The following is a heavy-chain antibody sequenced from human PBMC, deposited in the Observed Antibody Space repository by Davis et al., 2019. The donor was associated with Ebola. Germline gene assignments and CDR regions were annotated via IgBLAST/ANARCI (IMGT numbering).Heavy chain of an antibody. D-gene: IGHD3-22*01. J-gene: IGHJ3*02. Sequence: GGSLRLSCAASGFTVSSNYMSWVRQAPGKGLEWVSVIYSGASTYYADSVKGRFTISRDNSKNTLYLQMNSLRAEDTAVYYCAKGFERDYYDSSGYYWTQWGAFDIWGQGTMVTVSS. CDR1: GFTVSSNY. CDR2: IYSGAST. V-gene: IGHV3-53*01. CDR3: AKGFERDYYDSSGYYWTQWGAFDI.